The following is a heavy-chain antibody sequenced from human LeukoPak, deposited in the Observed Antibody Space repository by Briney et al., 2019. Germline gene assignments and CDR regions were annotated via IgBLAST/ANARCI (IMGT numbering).Heavy chain of an antibody. Sequence: KPSETLSLTCAVYGGSFSGYYWSWIRQPPGKGLEWIGEINHIGSTNYNPSLKSRVTISVDTSKNQFSLKLSSVTAADTAVYYCARGHPVVAATHWDYWGQGTLVTVSS. D-gene: IGHD2-15*01. V-gene: IGHV4-34*01. J-gene: IGHJ4*02. CDR1: GGSFSGYY. CDR3: ARGHPVVAATHWDY. CDR2: INHIGST.